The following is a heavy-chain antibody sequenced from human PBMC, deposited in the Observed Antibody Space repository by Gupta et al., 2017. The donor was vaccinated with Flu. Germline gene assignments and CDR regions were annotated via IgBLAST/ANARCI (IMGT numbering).Heavy chain of an antibody. J-gene: IGHJ4*02. V-gene: IGHV3-23*01. Sequence: SYAMTWLRQAPGRGLEWLSSVSGRGGRTYHADSVRGRFTISRDNSKNTLYLQMNSLRADDTAVYYCAKDEAAAGPYYFDFWGQGALVTVSS. D-gene: IGHD6-13*01. CDR1: SYA. CDR2: VSGRGGRT. CDR3: AKDEAAAGPYYFDF.